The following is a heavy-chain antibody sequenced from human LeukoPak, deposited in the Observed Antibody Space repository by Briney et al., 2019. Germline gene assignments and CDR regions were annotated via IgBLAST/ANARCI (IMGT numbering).Heavy chain of an antibody. CDR3: ARGLGLAWVSRIAARRMDIFDY. V-gene: IGHV4-34*01. CDR2: INHSGST. J-gene: IGHJ4*02. CDR1: GSSISSYY. Sequence: KPSETLSLTYTVSGSSISSYYWSWIRQPPGKGLEWIGEINHSGSTNYNPSLKSRVTISVDTSKNQFSLKLSSVTAADTAVYYCARGLGLAWVSRIAARRMDIFDYWGQGTLVTVSS. D-gene: IGHD6-6*01.